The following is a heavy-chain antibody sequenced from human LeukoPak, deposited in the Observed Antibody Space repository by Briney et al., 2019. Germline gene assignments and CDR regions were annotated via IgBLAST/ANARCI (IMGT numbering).Heavy chain of an antibody. J-gene: IGHJ4*02. CDR1: GYTFTGYY. Sequence: ASVKVSCKAPGYTFTGYYMHWVRLAPGQGLEWMGWINPNSGGTNYAQKFQGRVTMTRDTSISTAYMELSRLRSDDTAVYYCARVLGAVAEPFDYWGQGTLVTVSS. V-gene: IGHV1-2*02. CDR3: ARVLGAVAEPFDY. D-gene: IGHD6-19*01. CDR2: INPNSGGT.